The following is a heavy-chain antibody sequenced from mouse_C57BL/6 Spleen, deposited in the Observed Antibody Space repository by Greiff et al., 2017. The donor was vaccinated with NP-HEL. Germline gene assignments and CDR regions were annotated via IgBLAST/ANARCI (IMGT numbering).Heavy chain of an antibody. D-gene: IGHD1-1*01. CDR2: ISYDGSN. J-gene: IGHJ2*01. CDR1: GYSITSGYY. V-gene: IGHV3-6*01. Sequence: DVQLVESGPGLVKPSQSLSLTCSVTGYSITSGYYWHWIRQFPGNTLEWMGYISYDGSNNYNPSLKNRISITRDTSKNQFFLKLNSVTTEDTATYYCASDGSRGGFDYWGQGTTLTVSS. CDR3: ASDGSRGGFDY.